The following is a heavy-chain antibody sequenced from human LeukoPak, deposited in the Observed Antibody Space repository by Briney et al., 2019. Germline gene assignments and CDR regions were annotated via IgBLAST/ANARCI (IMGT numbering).Heavy chain of an antibody. J-gene: IGHJ4*02. CDR3: VRVWFGYFFQ. CDR1: GFDISYNY. V-gene: IGHV3-53*01. Sequence: GGFLRLSCVASGFDISYNYVGWVRQAPGKGLEWVSVIHTGGTTHYADSVKGRFTISKDNSNNTVFLQMNSVRVEDTAVYYCVRVWFGYFFQWGQGALVTVSS. CDR2: IHTGGTT. D-gene: IGHD3-10*01.